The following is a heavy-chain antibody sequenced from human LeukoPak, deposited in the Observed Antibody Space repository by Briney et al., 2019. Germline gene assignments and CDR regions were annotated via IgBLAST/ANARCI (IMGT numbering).Heavy chain of an antibody. CDR2: INPSGGST. CDR1: GYTFTSYY. J-gene: IGHJ4*02. D-gene: IGHD4-17*01. Sequence: ASVKVSCKASGYTFTSYYMHWVRQAPGQGLEWMGIINPSGGSTSYAQKFQGKVTMTRDTSTSTVYMELSSLRSEDTAVYYCATTYGDYYFDYWGQGTLVTVSS. CDR3: ATTYGDYYFDY. V-gene: IGHV1-46*01.